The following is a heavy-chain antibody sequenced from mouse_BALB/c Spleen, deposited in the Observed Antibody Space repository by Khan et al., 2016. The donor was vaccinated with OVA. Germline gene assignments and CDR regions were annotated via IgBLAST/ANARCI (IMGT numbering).Heavy chain of an antibody. CDR1: GYTFTNYG. CDR3: ARFEGMIMTPYAMDY. Sequence: QIQLVQSGPELKKPGETVKISCKASGYTFTNYGMNWVKQAPGKGLKWMGWINTYTGEPTYADDFKGRFAFSLETSASTAYLQINNLKNEDTATYFCARFEGMIMTPYAMDYWGQGTSVTVSS. CDR2: INTYTGEP. V-gene: IGHV9-3-1*01. J-gene: IGHJ4*01. D-gene: IGHD2-4*01.